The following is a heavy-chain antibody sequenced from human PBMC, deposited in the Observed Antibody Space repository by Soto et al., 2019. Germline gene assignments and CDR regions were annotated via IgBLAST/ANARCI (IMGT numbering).Heavy chain of an antibody. D-gene: IGHD6-6*01. CDR1: GGTFSSYA. CDR3: GVFGSGNYYYGMDV. V-gene: IGHV1-69*13. CDR2: IIPIFGTA. J-gene: IGHJ6*02. Sequence: SVKVSCKASGGTFSSYAISWVRQAPGQGLEWMGGIIPIFGTANYAQKFQGRVTITADESTSTAYMELSSLRSEDTAVYYCGVFGSGNYYYGMDVWGQGTTVTVSS.